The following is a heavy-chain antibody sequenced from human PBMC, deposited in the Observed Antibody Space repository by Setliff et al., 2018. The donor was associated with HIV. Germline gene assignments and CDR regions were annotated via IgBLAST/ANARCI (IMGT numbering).Heavy chain of an antibody. CDR3: ARRGWYSVDY. CDR2: IYNSAST. D-gene: IGHD6-19*01. Sequence: SETLSLTCTVSGDSISTDYWTWIRQPPGKGLEWIGYIYNSASTSYNPSLKSRVTISVDTSKNQFSLKLSSVTAADTAVYYCARRGWYSVDYWGQGTLVTVSS. V-gene: IGHV4-4*09. J-gene: IGHJ4*02. CDR1: GDSISTDY.